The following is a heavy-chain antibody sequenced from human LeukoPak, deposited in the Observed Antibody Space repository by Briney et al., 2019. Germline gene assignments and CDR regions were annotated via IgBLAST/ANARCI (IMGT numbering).Heavy chain of an antibody. J-gene: IGHJ4*02. D-gene: IGHD3-22*01. CDR3: AGDSSGYYN. CDR2: VNHSGST. CDR1: GGSFSGYY. V-gene: IGHV4-34*01. Sequence: SETLSLTCAVYGGSFSGYYWSWIRQPPGKGLEWIGEVNHSGSTNYNPSLKSRVTISVDTSKNQFSLKLSSVTAADTAVYYCAGDSSGYYNWGQGTLVTVSS.